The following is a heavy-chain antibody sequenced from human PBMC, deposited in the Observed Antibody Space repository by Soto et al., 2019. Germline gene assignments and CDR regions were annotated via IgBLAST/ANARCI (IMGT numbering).Heavy chain of an antibody. CDR3: TCGDIVVVPAAMSDYYYYMDV. J-gene: IGHJ6*03. Sequence: GGSLRLSCSASGFTFSSYAMHWVRQAPGKGLEWVGRIKSKTDGGTTDYAAPVKGRFTISRDDSKNTLYLQMNSLKTEDTAVYYCTCGDIVVVPAAMSDYYYYMDVWGKGTTVTVSS. D-gene: IGHD2-2*01. V-gene: IGHV3-15*01. CDR2: IKSKTDGGTT. CDR1: GFTFSSYA.